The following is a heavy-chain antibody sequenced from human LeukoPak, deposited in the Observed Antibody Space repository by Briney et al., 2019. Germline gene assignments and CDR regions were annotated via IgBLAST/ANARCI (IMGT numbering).Heavy chain of an antibody. J-gene: IGHJ4*02. CDR2: ISDSGGI. CDR3: AKEIAAGGTPSFDY. Sequence: TGGSLRLSCGASGFTFSSYATSWVRQAPGKGLEWVSGISDSGGIYYLDSVKGRFTISRDNSKNMLHLEMNSLKVEDTAIYYCAKEIAAGGTPSFDYWGQGILVSVSS. V-gene: IGHV3-23*01. CDR1: GFTFSSYA. D-gene: IGHD6-13*01.